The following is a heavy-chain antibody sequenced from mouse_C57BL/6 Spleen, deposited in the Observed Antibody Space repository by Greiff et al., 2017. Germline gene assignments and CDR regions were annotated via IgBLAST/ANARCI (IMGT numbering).Heavy chain of an antibody. CDR3: ARSTGTGRYYFDY. Sequence: VKLQQPGTELVKPGASVKLSCKASGYTFTSYWMHWVKQRPGQGLEWIGNINPSNGGTNYNEKFKSKATLTVDKSSSTAYMQLSSLTSEDSAVYYCARSTGTGRYYFDYWGQGTTLTVSS. V-gene: IGHV1-53*01. CDR1: GYTFTSYW. J-gene: IGHJ2*01. CDR2: INPSNGGT. D-gene: IGHD4-1*01.